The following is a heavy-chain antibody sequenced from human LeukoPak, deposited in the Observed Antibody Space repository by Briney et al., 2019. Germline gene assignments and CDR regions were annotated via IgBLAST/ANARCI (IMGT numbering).Heavy chain of an antibody. Sequence: PGGSLRLSRAASGFAVSSTYMTWVRQAPGKGLEWVSVTYPGGTTYYADSVRGRFTVSTHNTQSTLYLQMNSLRAENTAMYYCATVLRISHAFDIWGQGTMVTVSS. CDR1: GFAVSSTY. D-gene: IGHD2-8*01. CDR3: ATVLRISHAFDI. J-gene: IGHJ3*02. V-gene: IGHV3-53*04. CDR2: TYPGGTT.